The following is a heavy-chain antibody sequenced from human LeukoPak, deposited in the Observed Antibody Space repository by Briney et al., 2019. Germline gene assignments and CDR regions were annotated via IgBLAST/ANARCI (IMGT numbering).Heavy chain of an antibody. J-gene: IGHJ4*02. CDR1: GFTFSSYA. CDR3: AKSATAGTGYYFDY. V-gene: IGHV3-23*01. D-gene: IGHD6-13*01. CDR2: ISGSGGST. Sequence: GGSLRLSCAASGFTFSSYAMSWVRQAPGKGLEGVSAISGSGGSTYYADSVKGRFTISRDNSKNTLYLQMNSLGAEDTAVYYCAKSATAGTGYYFDYWGQGTLVTVSS.